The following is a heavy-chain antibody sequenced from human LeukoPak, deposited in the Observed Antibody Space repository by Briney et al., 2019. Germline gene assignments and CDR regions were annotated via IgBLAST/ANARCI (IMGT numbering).Heavy chain of an antibody. J-gene: IGHJ3*02. Sequence: GSLRLSCAASGFTFSSYAMHWIRQPPGKGLEWIGYIYYSGSTNYNPSLKSRVTISVDTSKNQFSLKLSSVTAADTAVYYCATSITRTTYAFDIWGQGTMVTVSS. V-gene: IGHV4-59*01. CDR2: IYYSGST. CDR3: ATSITRTTYAFDI. CDR1: GFTFSSYA. D-gene: IGHD1-7*01.